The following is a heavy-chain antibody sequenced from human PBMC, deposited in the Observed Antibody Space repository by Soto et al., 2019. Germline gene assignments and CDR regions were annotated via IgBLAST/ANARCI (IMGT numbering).Heavy chain of an antibody. V-gene: IGHV2-26*01. CDR3: ARISKNYDFWRGYYSAYAY. CDR2: IFSNDEK. J-gene: IGHJ4*02. D-gene: IGHD3-3*01. Sequence: SRIRQHPGKALEWLAHIFSNDEKSYSTSLKSRLTISKDTSKSQVVLTMTNMDPVDTATYYCARISKNYDFWRGYYSAYAYWGQGTLVTVSS.